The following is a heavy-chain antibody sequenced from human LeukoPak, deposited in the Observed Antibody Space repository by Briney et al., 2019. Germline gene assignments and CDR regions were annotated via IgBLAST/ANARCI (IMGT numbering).Heavy chain of an antibody. D-gene: IGHD1-1*01. CDR1: GITFSSYA. J-gene: IGHJ6*02. CDR3: ARELDKDGMDV. V-gene: IGHV3-23*01. CDR2: ISASGHIS. Sequence: GGSLRLSCAASGITFSSYAISWVRQAPGKGLEWVSIISASGHISNYAESVKGRFTISRDNSKNTLYLQMNSLRAEDMAVYYCARELDKDGMDVWGQGTAVTVSS.